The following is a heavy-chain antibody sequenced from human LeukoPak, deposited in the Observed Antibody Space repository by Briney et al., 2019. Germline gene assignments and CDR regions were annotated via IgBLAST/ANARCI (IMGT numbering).Heavy chain of an antibody. D-gene: IGHD3-10*01. J-gene: IGHJ4*02. V-gene: IGHV3-23*01. CDR1: GFTFSSYA. Sequence: GGSLRLSCAASGFTFSSYAMNWVRQAPGKGLEWVSSISGGAGCAAYADSVKGRFTMSRDNSKNTLYLQMNSLRAEDTAVYYCAKDGGYGSGSYYPDYWGQGTLVTVSS. CDR2: ISGGAGCA. CDR3: AKDGGYGSGSYYPDY.